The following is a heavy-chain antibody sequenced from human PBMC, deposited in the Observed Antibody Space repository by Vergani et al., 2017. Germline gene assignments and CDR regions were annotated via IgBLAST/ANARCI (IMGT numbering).Heavy chain of an antibody. CDR2: INHSGST. Sequence: QVQLQQWGAGLLKPSETLSLTCAVYGGSFSGYYWSWIRQPPGKGLEWIGEINHSGSTNYNPSLKSRVTISVDTSKNQFSLKMSPVNAADTAVYYCARGYCSGGSCYSHYYYMDVWGKGTTVTVSS. D-gene: IGHD2-15*01. CDR1: GGSFSGYY. J-gene: IGHJ6*03. CDR3: ARGYCSGGSCYSHYYYMDV. V-gene: IGHV4-34*01.